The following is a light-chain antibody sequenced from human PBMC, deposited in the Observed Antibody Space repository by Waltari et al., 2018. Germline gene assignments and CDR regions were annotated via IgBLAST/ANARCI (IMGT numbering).Light chain of an antibody. Sequence: SYVLTQPPSVSVAPGQTARITCEGNNIGSKRVNWYQQMPGQAPVLVVYDVTDRPSGIPERFSGSSSGNTATLTISRVEAGDEADYFCQVYTNNYDHYVFGTGTKVTVL. V-gene: IGLV3-21*02. CDR1: NIGSKR. CDR2: DVT. CDR3: QVYTNNYDHYV. J-gene: IGLJ1*01.